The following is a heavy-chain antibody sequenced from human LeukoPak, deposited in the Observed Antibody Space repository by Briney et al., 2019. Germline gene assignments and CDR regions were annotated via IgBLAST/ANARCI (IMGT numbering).Heavy chain of an antibody. CDR1: GFTFSDYY. D-gene: IGHD5-12*01. CDR3: ARAQPIVAPDTFDY. J-gene: IGHJ4*02. Sequence: PGGSLRLSCAASGFTFSDYYMSWIRQAPGKGLEWVSYISSSGSTIYYADSVKGRFTISRDNAKNSLYLQMNSLRAEDTAVYYCARAQPIVAPDTFDYWGQGTLVTVSS. CDR2: ISSSGSTI. V-gene: IGHV3-11*01.